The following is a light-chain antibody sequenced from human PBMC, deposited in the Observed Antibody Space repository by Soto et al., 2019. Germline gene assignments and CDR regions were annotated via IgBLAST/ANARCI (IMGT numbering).Light chain of an antibody. J-gene: IGLJ1*01. CDR1: SIDVVCYNY. CDR3: SSYTSSSNLGYV. CDR2: DVS. Sequence: QSSLTQPASVSGSPGQSITISCPGTSIDVVCYNYVSWYQHHPGKAPKLMIYDVSNRPSGVSNRFPGSKSGNTASLTISGLQAEDEADDYCSSYTSSSNLGYVLGTGTKGTVL. V-gene: IGLV2-14*03.